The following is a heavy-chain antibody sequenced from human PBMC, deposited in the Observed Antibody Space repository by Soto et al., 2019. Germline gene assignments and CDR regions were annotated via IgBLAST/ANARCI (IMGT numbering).Heavy chain of an antibody. J-gene: IGHJ3*02. Sequence: VQLVESGGGVVQPGRSLRLSCAASGFTFSSYGMHWVRQAPGKGLEWVAVIWYDGSNKYYADSVKGRFTISRDNSKNTLYLRMNSLRVEDTAVYYCAREGAVDVWADAFDIWGQGKMVTVSS. D-gene: IGHD6-19*01. CDR3: AREGAVDVWADAFDI. CDR2: IWYDGSNK. V-gene: IGHV3-33*01. CDR1: GFTFSSYG.